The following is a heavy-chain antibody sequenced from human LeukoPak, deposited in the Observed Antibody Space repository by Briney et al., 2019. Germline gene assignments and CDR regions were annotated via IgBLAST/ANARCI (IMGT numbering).Heavy chain of an antibody. D-gene: IGHD5-12*01. CDR1: GFTFSSYE. CDR3: ATDGYHYFDY. Sequence: GGSLRLSCVASGFTFSSYEMNWVRQAPGKGLEWVSYISSRGSTIYSADSVKGRFTISRDNAKNSLYLQMNSLRAEDTAVYYCATDGYHYFDYWGQGTLVTVSS. V-gene: IGHV3-48*03. CDR2: ISSRGSTI. J-gene: IGHJ4*02.